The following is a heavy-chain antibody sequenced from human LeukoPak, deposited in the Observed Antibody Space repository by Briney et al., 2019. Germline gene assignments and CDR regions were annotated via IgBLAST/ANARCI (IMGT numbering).Heavy chain of an antibody. Sequence: PSETLSLTCTVSGDSISSRSYYLGWLRQPPGKGLEWIGSIYYYGGTYYNPSLKSRITISVDTSKSQISLKLSSLTAADTAVYYCARNRTTTGVIERVDVFDVWGQGTIVTVSS. CDR1: GDSISSRSYY. CDR3: ARNRTTTGVIERVDVFDV. D-gene: IGHD2-8*02. CDR2: IYYYGGT. J-gene: IGHJ3*01. V-gene: IGHV4-39*01.